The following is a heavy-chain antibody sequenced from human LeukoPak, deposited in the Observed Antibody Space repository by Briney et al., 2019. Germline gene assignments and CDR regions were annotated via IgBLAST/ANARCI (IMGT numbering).Heavy chain of an antibody. CDR2: IYTSGST. CDR1: GGSISSGNYY. V-gene: IGHV4-61*02. J-gene: IGHJ4*02. CDR3: AREAQFTSGWYS. Sequence: SETLSLTCTVSGGSISSGNYYWSWIRQPAGKGLGWIGRIYTSGSTNYNPSLKSRVTISVDTSKNQFSLKLSSVTAADTAVYYCAREAQFTSGWYSCGQATLVTVSS. D-gene: IGHD6-19*01.